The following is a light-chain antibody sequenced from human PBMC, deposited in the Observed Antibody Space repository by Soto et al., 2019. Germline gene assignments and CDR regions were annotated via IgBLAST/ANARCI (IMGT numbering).Light chain of an antibody. V-gene: IGKV1-16*01. Sequence: DIQMTQSPSSLSASVGDRVTITCRASQSISNYLNWYQQKPGKAPKLLIYAASSLQSGVPSRFSGSESGTDFTLTISSLQPDDFATYYCQHYNSYSEAFGQGTKVELK. J-gene: IGKJ1*01. CDR2: AAS. CDR1: QSISNY. CDR3: QHYNSYSEA.